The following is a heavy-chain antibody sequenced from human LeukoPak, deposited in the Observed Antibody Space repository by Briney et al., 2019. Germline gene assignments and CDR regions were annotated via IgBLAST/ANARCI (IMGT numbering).Heavy chain of an antibody. V-gene: IGHV3-53*01. CDR3: ARAPHSGSYYFDY. CDR2: LYAGGST. J-gene: IGHJ4*02. D-gene: IGHD1-26*01. Sequence: GGSLRLSCAASDFTVSSNYMSWVRQAPGKGLEWVSVLYAGGSTYYADPVKGRCTISRDNSKNTLYLQMNSLRAEDTAVYYCARAPHSGSYYFDYWGQGTLVTVSS. CDR1: DFTVSSNY.